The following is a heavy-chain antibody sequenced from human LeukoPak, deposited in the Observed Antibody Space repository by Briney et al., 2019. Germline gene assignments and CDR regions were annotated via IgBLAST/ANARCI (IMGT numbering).Heavy chain of an antibody. CDR3: AKGYNYAYEY. J-gene: IGHJ4*02. CDR1: GFTVSSSY. CDR2: IYSGGST. V-gene: IGHV3-53*01. D-gene: IGHD5-18*01. Sequence: PGGSLRLSCAASGFTVSSSYMIWVRQAPGKGLEWVSLIYSGGSTYYAASVKGRFTISRDNSKNTLYLQMNGLRPEDTAVYYCAKGYNYAYEYWGQGTLVTVSS.